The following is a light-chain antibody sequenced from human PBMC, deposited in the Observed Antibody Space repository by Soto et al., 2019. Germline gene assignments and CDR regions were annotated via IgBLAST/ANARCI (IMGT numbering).Light chain of an antibody. CDR3: SSFTSSSTWV. Sequence: QSVLTQPASVSGSPGQSITISCTGTSSDVGAYNYVSWYQQHPGKAPKLIIYEVSNRPSGVSNRFSGSKSGDTASLTISGLQAVDEADYYCSSFTSSSTWVFGGGTKLTVL. J-gene: IGLJ3*02. CDR1: SSDVGAYNY. V-gene: IGLV2-14*01. CDR2: EVS.